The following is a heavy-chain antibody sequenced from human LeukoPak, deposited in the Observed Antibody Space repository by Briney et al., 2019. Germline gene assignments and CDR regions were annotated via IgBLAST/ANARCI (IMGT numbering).Heavy chain of an antibody. CDR2: IYSSGRT. Sequence: PGGSLRLSCAASGFTVSSKYMNWVRQAPGKGLEWVSVIYSSGRTYYADSVKGRCTISRDNSKNTLYLQMNSLRVEDTGVYYCAITVPGKGGYNLETSGFDYWGQGTLVTVSS. CDR3: AITVPGKGGYNLETSGFDY. J-gene: IGHJ4*02. CDR1: GFTVSSKY. V-gene: IGHV3-66*01. D-gene: IGHD5-12*01.